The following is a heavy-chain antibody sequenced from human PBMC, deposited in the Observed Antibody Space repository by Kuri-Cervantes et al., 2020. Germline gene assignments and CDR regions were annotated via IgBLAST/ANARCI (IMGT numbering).Heavy chain of an antibody. CDR2: ISYDGSNK. CDR1: GFTFSSYA. D-gene: IGHD2-8*01. CDR3: AKSALTPNTHWFDP. Sequence: GGSLRLSCAASGFTFSSYAMHWVRQAPGKGLEWVAVISYDGSNKYYADSVKGRFTISRDNSKHTLFLQMNSLRVEDTAVYYCAKSALTPNTHWFDPWGQGTLVTVSS. V-gene: IGHV3-30-3*02. J-gene: IGHJ5*02.